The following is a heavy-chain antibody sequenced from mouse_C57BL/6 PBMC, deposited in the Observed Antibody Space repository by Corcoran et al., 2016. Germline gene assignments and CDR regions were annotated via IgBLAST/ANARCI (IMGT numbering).Heavy chain of an antibody. CDR3: ARTFDY. CDR2: INPNNGGT. J-gene: IGHJ2*01. Sequence: EVQLQQSGPELVKPGASVKISCKASGYTFTDYYMNWVKQSHGKSLEWIGDINPNNGGTSYNQKFKGKATLTVDKSSSTAYMELRSLTSEYSAVYYCARTFDYWGQGTTLTVSS. CDR1: GYTFTDYY. V-gene: IGHV1-26*01.